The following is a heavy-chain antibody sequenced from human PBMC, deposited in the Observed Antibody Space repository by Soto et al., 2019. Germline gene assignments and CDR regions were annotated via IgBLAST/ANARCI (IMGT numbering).Heavy chain of an antibody. CDR1: GGSFSGYY. J-gene: IGHJ4*02. CDR2: INHSGST. CDR3: ARGLGYLEY. Sequence: SETLSLTCAVYGGSFSGYYWSWIRQPPGKGLEWIGEINHSGSTNYNPSLKSRVTISVDTSKNQFSLKLSSVTAADTAVYYCARGLGYLEYWGQGTLVTVSS. V-gene: IGHV4-34*01.